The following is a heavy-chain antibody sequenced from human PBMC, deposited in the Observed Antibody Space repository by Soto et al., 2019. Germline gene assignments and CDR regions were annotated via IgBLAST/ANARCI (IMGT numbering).Heavy chain of an antibody. D-gene: IGHD5-12*01. CDR2: ISYDGSNK. CDR3: STAGYAEAFDI. V-gene: IGHV3-30-3*01. CDR1: GFTFSSYA. Sequence: QVQLVESGGGVVQPGRSLRLSCAASGFTFSSYAMHWVRQAPGKGLEWVADISYDGSNKYYADSVKGRFTISRDNSKNTLHMQMNSVRAEDTAVYYCSTAGYAEAFDIWGQGTMVTVSS. J-gene: IGHJ3*02.